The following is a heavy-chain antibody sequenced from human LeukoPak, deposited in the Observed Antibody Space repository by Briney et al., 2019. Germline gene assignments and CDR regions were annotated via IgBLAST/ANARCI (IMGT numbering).Heavy chain of an antibody. CDR2: ISDRGDST. CDR3: AKGRWGLTINNFDI. Sequence: PGGSLRLSCAASGFSVTTYAMGWVRQAPGKGLEWVSVISDRGDSTHYADSVKGRFTISRDSSKNTLYQQMNSLRGEDTAVYYCAKGRWGLTINNFDIWGQGTMVTVSS. CDR1: GFSVTTYA. J-gene: IGHJ3*02. D-gene: IGHD3-9*01. V-gene: IGHV3-23*01.